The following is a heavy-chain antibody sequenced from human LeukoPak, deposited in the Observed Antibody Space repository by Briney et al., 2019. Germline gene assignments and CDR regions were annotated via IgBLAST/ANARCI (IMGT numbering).Heavy chain of an antibody. V-gene: IGHV3-30*04. Sequence: GGSLRLSCTASGFTFSNYAIHWVRQAPGKGLEWVAVISYDGSDKYYADSVKGRFTISRDNSKNTLYLQMSSLRAEDTAVYYCARDLSVGSKPDLGFDYWGQGTLVTVSS. D-gene: IGHD1-26*01. CDR3: ARDLSVGSKPDLGFDY. CDR2: ISYDGSDK. CDR1: GFTFSNYA. J-gene: IGHJ4*02.